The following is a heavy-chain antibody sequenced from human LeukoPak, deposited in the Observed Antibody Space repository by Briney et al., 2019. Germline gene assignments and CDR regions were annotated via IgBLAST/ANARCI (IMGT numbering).Heavy chain of an antibody. V-gene: IGHV1-69*06. J-gene: IGHJ6*04. D-gene: IGHD2-2*01. Sequence: SVKVSCKASGGTCSSYAISWVRQAPGQGLEWMGGIIPIFGTANYAQKFQGRVTITADKSTSTAYMELSSLRSEDTAVYYCASRYCSSTSCYDYYYGMDVWGKGTTVTVSS. CDR3: ASRYCSSTSCYDYYYGMDV. CDR1: GGTCSSYA. CDR2: IIPIFGTA.